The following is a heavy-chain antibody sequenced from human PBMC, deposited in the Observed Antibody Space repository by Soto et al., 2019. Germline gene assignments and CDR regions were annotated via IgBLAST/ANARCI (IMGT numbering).Heavy chain of an antibody. V-gene: IGHV1-58*01. J-gene: IGHJ6*02. CDR1: GFTFKNSA. CDR3: AAVAGKGAKGHYSGMDV. CDR2: IVVGSGNT. D-gene: IGHD6-13*01. Sequence: QIQLVQSGPEVKKPGTSVKVSCKASGFTFKNSAVQWVRQARGQRPEWIGWIVVGSGNTIYAQDFQERVTITRDVSTSTAYMDLSSLRSEDTAVYFCAAVAGKGAKGHYSGMDVWGQGTTVTVSS.